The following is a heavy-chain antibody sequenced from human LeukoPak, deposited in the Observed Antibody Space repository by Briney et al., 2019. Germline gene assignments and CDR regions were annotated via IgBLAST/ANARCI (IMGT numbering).Heavy chain of an antibody. CDR3: ARDPYYYDSSGYRTRYYFDY. CDR1: GGSISSYY. Sequence: SETLSLTCTVSGGSISSYYWSWIRQPPGKGLEWIGYIYYSGSTNYNPSLKSRVTISVDTSKNQLSLKLSSVTAADTAVYYCARDPYYYDSSGYRTRYYFDYWGQGTLVTVSS. CDR2: IYYSGST. J-gene: IGHJ4*02. V-gene: IGHV4-59*12. D-gene: IGHD3-22*01.